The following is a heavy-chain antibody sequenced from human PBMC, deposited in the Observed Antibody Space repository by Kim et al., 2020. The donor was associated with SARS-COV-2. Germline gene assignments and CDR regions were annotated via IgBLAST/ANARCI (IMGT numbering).Heavy chain of an antibody. Sequence: GGSLRLSCAASGLTFNDAWMSWVRQAPGKGLEWVGRIKSRTDGGATDYAAPVKGRFTISRDDSKNTLYLQMNSLKIEDTAVYYCTTLNGWYIRSDYWGQGTLVTVSS. V-gene: IGHV3-15*01. J-gene: IGHJ4*02. CDR2: IKSRTDGGAT. CDR1: GLTFNDAW. CDR3: TTLNGWYIRSDY. D-gene: IGHD6-19*01.